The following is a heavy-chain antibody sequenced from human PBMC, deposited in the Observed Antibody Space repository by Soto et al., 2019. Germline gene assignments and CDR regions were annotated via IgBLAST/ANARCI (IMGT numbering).Heavy chain of an antibody. D-gene: IGHD2-8*02. J-gene: IGHJ4*02. Sequence: QVQLQESGPGLVKPSETLSLTCTVSGGSISSYYWSWIRQPPGKGLEWIGYIYYSGITDYNPSLKSRVTISVDTSKSQLSLKLSSVTAADTAVYYCARGGGVYYFDYWGQGTLVTVSS. V-gene: IGHV4-59*01. CDR3: ARGGGVYYFDY. CDR1: GGSISSYY. CDR2: IYYSGIT.